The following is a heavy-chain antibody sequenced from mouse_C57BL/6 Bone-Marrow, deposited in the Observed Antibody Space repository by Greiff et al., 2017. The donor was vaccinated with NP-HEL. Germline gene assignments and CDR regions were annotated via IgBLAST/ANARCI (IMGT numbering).Heavy chain of an antibody. D-gene: IGHD1-1*01. J-gene: IGHJ4*01. CDR1: GYTFTSYW. CDR2: IYPGHSDP. Sequence: VQLQQSGTVLARPGASVKMSCKTSGYTFTSYWMPWVKQRPGPVLAWIWAIYPGHSDPRYNQKFTGKAKLTAVTSASTAYMELSSLTNEDSAFYYCKREIYYYGSSLYYAMDYWGQGTSVTVSS. CDR3: KREIYYYGSSLYYAMDY. V-gene: IGHV1-5*01.